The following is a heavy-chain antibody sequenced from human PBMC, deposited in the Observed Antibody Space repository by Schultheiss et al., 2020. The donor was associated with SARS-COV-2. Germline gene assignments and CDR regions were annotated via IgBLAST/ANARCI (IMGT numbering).Heavy chain of an antibody. CDR3: AVGPARSSSLIDY. J-gene: IGHJ4*02. CDR1: GGTFTSYY. D-gene: IGHD6-6*01. Sequence: ASVKVSCKASGGTFTSYYVHWVRQAPGQGLEWMGRINPNSGGTNYAQKFQGRVTMTRDTSISTAYMELSRLRSDDTAVYYCAVGPARSSSLIDYWGQGTLVTVSS. CDR2: INPNSGGT. V-gene: IGHV1-2*06.